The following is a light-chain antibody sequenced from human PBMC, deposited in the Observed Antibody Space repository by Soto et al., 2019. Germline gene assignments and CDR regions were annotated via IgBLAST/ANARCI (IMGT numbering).Light chain of an antibody. CDR3: QQYNTYSPT. Sequence: DIQMTQSPSTLSGSVGDRVTINCRASQTISSWLAWYQQKPGKAPKLLIYKASTLKSGVPSRFRGSGSGTEFTLTISSLQPDDFATYYCQQYNTYSPTFGQGTKV. CDR2: KAS. J-gene: IGKJ1*01. CDR1: QTISSW. V-gene: IGKV1-5*03.